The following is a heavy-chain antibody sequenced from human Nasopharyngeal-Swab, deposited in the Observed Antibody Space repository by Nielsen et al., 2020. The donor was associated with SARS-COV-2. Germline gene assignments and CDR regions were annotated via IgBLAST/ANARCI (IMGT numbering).Heavy chain of an antibody. CDR2: ISSSGSTI. J-gene: IGHJ6*02. D-gene: IGHD3-3*01. CDR1: GFTFSSYE. CDR3: ARSHTSITIFGVVTYYGMDV. V-gene: IGHV3-48*03. Sequence: LSLTCAASGFTFSSYEMNWVRQAPGKGLEWVSYISSSGSTIYYADSVKGRFTISRDNAKNSLYLQMNSLRAEDTAVYYCARSHTSITIFGVVTYYGMDVWGQGATVTVSS.